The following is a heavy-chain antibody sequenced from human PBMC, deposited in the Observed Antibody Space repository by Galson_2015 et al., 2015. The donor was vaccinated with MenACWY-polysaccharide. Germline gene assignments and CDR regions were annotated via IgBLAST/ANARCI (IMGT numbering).Heavy chain of an antibody. Sequence: PALVKPTQPLTLTCTFSGFSLNTDGMRVSWIRQPPGKALEWLARIDWDDHKFYSTSLKSRLTISKDTSKNQVVLTMTTMDPVDTATYYCARIRGTYYYYMDVWGKETTVTVSS. CDR1: GFSLNTDGMR. CDR3: ARIRGTYYYYMDV. V-gene: IGHV2-70*04. J-gene: IGHJ6*03. CDR2: IDWDDHK.